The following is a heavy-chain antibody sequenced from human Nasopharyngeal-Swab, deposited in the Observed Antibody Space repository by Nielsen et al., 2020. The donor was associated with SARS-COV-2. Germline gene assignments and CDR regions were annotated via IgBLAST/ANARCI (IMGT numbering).Heavy chain of an antibody. V-gene: IGHV5-51*01. CDR3: ARLPHCGGDCPPDV. Sequence: GESLKISCKGSGYSFTSYWIGWVRQLPGTGLEWMWIIHPGDSDTIYSPSFEGQVTISADMSINTAYLQWSSLKASDTAIYFCARLPHCGGDCPPDVWGQGTSVTVSS. J-gene: IGHJ6*02. CDR2: IHPGDSDT. CDR1: GYSFTSYW. D-gene: IGHD2-21*02.